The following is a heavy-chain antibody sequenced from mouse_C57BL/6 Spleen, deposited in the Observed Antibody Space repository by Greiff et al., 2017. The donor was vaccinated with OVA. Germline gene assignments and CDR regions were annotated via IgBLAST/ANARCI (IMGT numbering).Heavy chain of an antibody. Sequence: VQLQQPGAELVKPGASVTLSCKASGYTFTSYWMHWVKQRPGRGLEWIGRIDPNSGGTKYNEKFKSKATLTVDKPSSPAYMQLSSLTSEDSAVYYCARWRLRLYFDYWGKGTTRTVSS. CDR2: IDPNSGGT. J-gene: IGHJ2*01. D-gene: IGHD2-4*01. V-gene: IGHV1-72*01. CDR3: ARWRLRLYFDY. CDR1: GYTFTSYW.